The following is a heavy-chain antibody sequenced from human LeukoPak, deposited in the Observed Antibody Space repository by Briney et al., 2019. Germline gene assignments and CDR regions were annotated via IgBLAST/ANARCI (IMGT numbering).Heavy chain of an antibody. Sequence: TGGSLRLSCAASGFTFSSYEMNWVRQAPGKGLEWVSYISSSGSTIYYADSVKGRFTISRDNAKNSLYLQMNSLRAEDTAVYYCAREERDGYNYYWYFDLWGRGTLVTVSS. D-gene: IGHD5-24*01. CDR1: GFTFSSYE. CDR3: AREERDGYNYYWYFDL. CDR2: ISSSGSTI. J-gene: IGHJ2*01. V-gene: IGHV3-48*03.